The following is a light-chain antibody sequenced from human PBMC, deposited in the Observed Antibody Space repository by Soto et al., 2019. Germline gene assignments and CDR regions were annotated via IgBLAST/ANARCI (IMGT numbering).Light chain of an antibody. CDR1: SSNIGAGYD. CDR3: QSYDSSLSGWV. CDR2: GNS. J-gene: IGLJ3*02. Sequence: QSVLTQPPSVSGAPGQRVTISCTESSSNIGAGYDVHWYQQLPGTAPKLLIYGNSNRPSGVPDRFSGSKSGTSASPAITGLQAEDEADYYCQSYDSSLSGWVFGGGTKLTVL. V-gene: IGLV1-40*01.